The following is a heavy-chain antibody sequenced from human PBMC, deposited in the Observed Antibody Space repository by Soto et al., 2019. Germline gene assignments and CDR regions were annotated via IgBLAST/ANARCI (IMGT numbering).Heavy chain of an antibody. Sequence: QVQLVQSGAEVKKPGPSVKVSCKASGGTFSSYAISWVRQAPGQGLEWMGGIIPIFGTANYAQKFQGRVTITADESTSTAYMELSSLRSEDTAVYYCARDVRCSGGSCYSRFDYWGQGTLVTVSS. J-gene: IGHJ4*02. CDR2: IIPIFGTA. CDR1: GGTFSSYA. D-gene: IGHD2-15*01. CDR3: ARDVRCSGGSCYSRFDY. V-gene: IGHV1-69*01.